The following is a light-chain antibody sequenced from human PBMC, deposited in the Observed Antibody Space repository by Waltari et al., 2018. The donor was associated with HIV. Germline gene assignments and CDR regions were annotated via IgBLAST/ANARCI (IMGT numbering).Light chain of an antibody. CDR3: CSYAGRSSVV. CDR2: EGS. J-gene: IGLJ2*01. CDR1: SSDVGSYNI. Sequence: QSALTQPASVSGSPEQSITISCTGTSSDVGSYNIVSWYQQHPGKAPKLMIYEGSKRPSGVSNRFSGSKSGNTASLTISGLQAEDEADYYCCSYAGRSSVVFGGGTKLTVL. V-gene: IGLV2-23*01.